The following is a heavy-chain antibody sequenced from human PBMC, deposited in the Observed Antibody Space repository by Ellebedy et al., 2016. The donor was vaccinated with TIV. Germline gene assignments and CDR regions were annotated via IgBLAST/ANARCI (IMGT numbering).Heavy chain of an antibody. J-gene: IGHJ5*02. CDR3: ARDWNYVFHP. Sequence: GESLKISCEASGFTIDRNWLSWVRQTPEKGLEWVANINQDGTETHYVDSVKGRFTIFRDNGRQSVYLQMSRLRVDDTATYYSARDWNYVFHPWGQGALVTVSS. V-gene: IGHV3-7*03. CDR1: GFTIDRNW. CDR2: INQDGTET. D-gene: IGHD1-7*01.